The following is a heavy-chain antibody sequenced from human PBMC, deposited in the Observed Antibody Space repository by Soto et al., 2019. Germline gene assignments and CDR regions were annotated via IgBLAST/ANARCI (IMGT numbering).Heavy chain of an antibody. V-gene: IGHV4-31*02. D-gene: IGHD2-2*01. Sequence: TLSLTCAVSGVSISSPAHFWSWIRLHPEKGLEWIGYISYIGDTNYSTSLSSRITISADTSKSQLSLNLSSVTAADTAIYYCAKGGTSSQWFAPWGQGTPVTVYS. CDR3: AKGGTSSQWFAP. CDR1: GVSISSPAHF. CDR2: ISYIGDT. J-gene: IGHJ5*02.